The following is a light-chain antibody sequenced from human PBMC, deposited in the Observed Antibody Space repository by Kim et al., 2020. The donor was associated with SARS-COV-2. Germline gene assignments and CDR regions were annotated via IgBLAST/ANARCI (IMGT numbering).Light chain of an antibody. CDR1: NIGSKS. CDR3: QVWDSSSDHG. V-gene: IGLV3-21*04. CDR2: YDS. Sequence: SYELTQPPSVSVAPGKTARITCGGNNIGSKSVHWYQQKPGQAPVLVIYYDSDRPSGIPERFSGSNSGNTATLTISRVEAGDEADYYCQVWDSSSDHGFGGGTQLTVL. J-gene: IGLJ2*01.